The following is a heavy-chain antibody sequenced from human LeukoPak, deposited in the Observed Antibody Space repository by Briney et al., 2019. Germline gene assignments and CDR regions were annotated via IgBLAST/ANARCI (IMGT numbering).Heavy chain of an antibody. D-gene: IGHD5-18*01. CDR3: ARANGGYSYGYPDY. Sequence: AGGSLRLSCTAYGFTFSSYEMYWVRQAPGKGPEWVSYIHISGSPIYYADSVKGRFTISRDNAKNSLFLQMNSLRAEDTAIYYCARANGGYSYGYPDYWGQGTLVTVSS. J-gene: IGHJ4*02. CDR2: IHISGSPI. CDR1: GFTFSSYE. V-gene: IGHV3-48*03.